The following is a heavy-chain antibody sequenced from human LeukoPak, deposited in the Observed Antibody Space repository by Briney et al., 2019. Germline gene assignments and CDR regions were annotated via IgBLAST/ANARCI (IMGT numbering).Heavy chain of an antibody. CDR2: IYPGDSGT. D-gene: IGHD1-26*01. CDR3: ARVGATWDDAFDI. J-gene: IGHJ3*02. V-gene: IGHV5-51*01. CDR1: GYSFTSYW. Sequence: GGSLKISCKGSGYSFTSYWIGWVRQVPGKGLEWMGIIYPGDSGTRYSPCFQGQVTISDDKSISTAYLQWSSLKPSDTAMYYCARVGATWDDAFDIWGQGTMVTVSS.